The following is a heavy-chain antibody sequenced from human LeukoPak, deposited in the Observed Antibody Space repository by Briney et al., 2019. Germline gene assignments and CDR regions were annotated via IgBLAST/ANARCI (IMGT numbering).Heavy chain of an antibody. CDR2: FNWNGASI. Sequence: GGSLRLSCAASGFTFDDHGMSWARQAPGKGLEWVSHFNWNGASIVYADSVKVRFTSSRDNAKASLYLQMSSLRGEDTALYYCARHIAAAGTNWFDPWGQGTLVTVSS. D-gene: IGHD6-13*01. CDR1: GFTFDDHG. J-gene: IGHJ5*02. CDR3: ARHIAAAGTNWFDP. V-gene: IGHV3-20*04.